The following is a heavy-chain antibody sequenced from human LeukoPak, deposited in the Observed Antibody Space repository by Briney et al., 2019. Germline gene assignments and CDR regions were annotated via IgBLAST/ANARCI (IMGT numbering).Heavy chain of an antibody. CDR3: ARDLGNRFDP. Sequence: GGSLRLSCAASGFTFSYYSMNWVRQAPGKGLEWVSSISSSSSYIYYADSVKGRFTISRDNAKNSLYLQMNSLRAEDTAVYYCARDLGNRFDPWGQGTLVTVSS. CDR1: GFTFSYYS. V-gene: IGHV3-21*01. J-gene: IGHJ5*02. CDR2: ISSSSSYI. D-gene: IGHD7-27*01.